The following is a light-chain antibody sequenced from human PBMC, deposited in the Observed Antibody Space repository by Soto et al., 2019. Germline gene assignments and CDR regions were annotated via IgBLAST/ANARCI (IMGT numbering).Light chain of an antibody. Sequence: DIQMTQSPSTLSASVGDRVTMTCRASQSIRDWLAWYQQKPGKAPKLLIYDASSLESGVPSRFSGSGSGTEFTLTISSLQPDDFATYYCQHYNSYSEAFGQGTKVDIK. CDR3: QHYNSYSEA. CDR2: DAS. CDR1: QSIRDW. V-gene: IGKV1-5*01. J-gene: IGKJ1*01.